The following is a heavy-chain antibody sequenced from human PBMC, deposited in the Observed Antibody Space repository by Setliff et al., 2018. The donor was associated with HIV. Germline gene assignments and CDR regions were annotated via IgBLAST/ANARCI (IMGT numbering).Heavy chain of an antibody. Sequence: AGGSLRLSCAASGFTFSNAWMNWVRQAPGKGLEWVGRIKSKTDGETEDYAAPVKGRFTISRDDSRSTLYLQMNSLITEDTALYYCTTAVAQNWYGSGNENYWGQGTLVTVSS. D-gene: IGHD3-10*01. CDR1: GFTFSNAW. J-gene: IGHJ4*02. CDR3: TTAVAQNWYGSGNENY. CDR2: IKSKTDGETE. V-gene: IGHV3-15*01.